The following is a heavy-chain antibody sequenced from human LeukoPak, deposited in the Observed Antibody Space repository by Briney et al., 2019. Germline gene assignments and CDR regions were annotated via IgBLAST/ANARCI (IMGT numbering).Heavy chain of an antibody. CDR1: GFTFSSYD. CDR2: IGGRGDTT. V-gene: IGHV3-23*01. D-gene: IGHD3-10*01. Sequence: GGSLRLSCAASGFTFSSYDMSWVRQAPGKGLEWVSAIGGRGDTTYYTDSVKGRFTISRDNSKNTLYLQMNSLRADDTAIYYCASLSMVRGEDYWGQGTLVTVSP. CDR3: ASLSMVRGEDY. J-gene: IGHJ4*02.